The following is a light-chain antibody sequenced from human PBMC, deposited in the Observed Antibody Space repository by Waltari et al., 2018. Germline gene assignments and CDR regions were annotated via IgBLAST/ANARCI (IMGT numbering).Light chain of an antibody. V-gene: IGLV1-47*01. Sequence: QSVLTQPPSASGTPGQRVTISCSGSSSNIGSNYVYCYQQLPGTAPKLLIYRNNHRPSGVPDRFSGSKSGTSASLAISGLRSEDEADYYCAAWDDSLSGVVFGGGTKLTVL. CDR1: SSNIGSNY. CDR2: RNN. J-gene: IGLJ2*01. CDR3: AAWDDSLSGVV.